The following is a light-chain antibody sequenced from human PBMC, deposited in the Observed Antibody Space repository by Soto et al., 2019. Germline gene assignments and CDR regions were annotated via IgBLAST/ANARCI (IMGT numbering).Light chain of an antibody. CDR2: GAS. CDR3: QQGGGSLWT. CDR1: QAVRSSF. Sequence: EIGLTQSPGTLSMSPGERATLSCRASQAVRSSFLAWYQHKPGQAPRLVIYGASTRATGIPDRFSGSGSGTDFTLTISRLEPEDFAVYYCQQGGGSLWTFGQGTKVEIK. J-gene: IGKJ1*01. V-gene: IGKV3-20*01.